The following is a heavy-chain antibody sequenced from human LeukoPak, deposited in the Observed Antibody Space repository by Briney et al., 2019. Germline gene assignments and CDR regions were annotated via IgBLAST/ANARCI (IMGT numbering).Heavy chain of an antibody. Sequence: SATLCLTCTVSVGCVSSSRYDWSWIRQPPGKGREWTGYIYNSGSTNYNPSLKSRITMSVDTSKNQFSLKLSSVTAADTAVYYCARDDSGRSSGYFEFYHGMDVWGQGTTVTVSS. D-gene: IGHD6-19*01. J-gene: IGHJ6*02. CDR3: ARDDSGRSSGYFEFYHGMDV. CDR1: VGCVSSSRYD. V-gene: IGHV4-61*01. CDR2: IYNSGST.